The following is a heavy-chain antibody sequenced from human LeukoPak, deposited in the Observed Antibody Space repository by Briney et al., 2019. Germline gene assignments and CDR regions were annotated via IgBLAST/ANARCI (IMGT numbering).Heavy chain of an antibody. J-gene: IGHJ5*02. CDR1: GFTFCDYA. D-gene: IGHD3-3*01. V-gene: IGHV3-49*04. CDR2: IRSKAYGGTT. CDR3: TRNYDFWSGHWLDP. Sequence: PGGALRLSCTASGFTFCDYAMSWVRQAPGKGLEWVGFIRSKAYGGTTEYAASVKGRFTISRDDSTSIAYLQMNSLKTEDTAVYYCTRNYDFWSGHWLDPWGQGTLVTVSS.